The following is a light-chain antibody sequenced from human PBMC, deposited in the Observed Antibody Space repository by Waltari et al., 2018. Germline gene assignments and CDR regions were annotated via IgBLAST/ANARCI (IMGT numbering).Light chain of an antibody. V-gene: IGKV2-40*01. Sequence: DIVMTQTPLSLPVTLGEPASISCSSSQSLLESEDGNTYLEWYLQKPGQSPQLLIYEVSNRASGVPDRFSGSGSDTDFTLKISRVEAEDVGVYYCMQALEFPWTFGQGTKVEIK. J-gene: IGKJ1*01. CDR2: EVS. CDR3: MQALEFPWT. CDR1: QSLLESEDGNTY.